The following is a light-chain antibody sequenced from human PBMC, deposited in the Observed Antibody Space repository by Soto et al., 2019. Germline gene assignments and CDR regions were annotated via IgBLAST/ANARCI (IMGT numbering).Light chain of an antibody. CDR2: VNSDGSH. J-gene: IGLJ3*02. V-gene: IGLV4-69*01. Sequence: QLVLTQSPSASASLGASVKLTCTLSSGHSSYAIAWHQQQPEKGPRYLMKVNSDGSHNKGDGIPDRFSGSSSGAERYLTISSLQSEDEADYYCQTWDTGIGVFGAGTKVTVL. CDR1: SGHSSYA. CDR3: QTWDTGIGV.